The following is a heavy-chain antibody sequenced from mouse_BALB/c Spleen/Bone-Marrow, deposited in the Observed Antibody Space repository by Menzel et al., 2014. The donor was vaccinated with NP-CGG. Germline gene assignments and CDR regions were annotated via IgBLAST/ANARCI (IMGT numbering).Heavy chain of an antibody. CDR2: IDPANGNT. V-gene: IGHV14-3*02. Sequence: VQLQQPGAELVKPGASVKLSYTASGLSIKDTYIHWLKQRPEQGLEWIGGIDPANGNTKYDPKFQGKATITADTSTNTAYLQLSSLTSEDTAVYYCARDYGRTAWFAYWGQGTLVTVSA. CDR1: GLSIKDTY. CDR3: ARDYGRTAWFAY. J-gene: IGHJ3*01. D-gene: IGHD1-1*01.